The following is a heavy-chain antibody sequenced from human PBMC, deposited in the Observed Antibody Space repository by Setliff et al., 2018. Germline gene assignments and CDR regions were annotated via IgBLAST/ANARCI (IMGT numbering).Heavy chain of an antibody. CDR1: GYTFNDYG. J-gene: IGHJ3*02. D-gene: IGHD7-27*01. CDR3: ARRWETGDQDAYDI. CDR2: IGARNVKT. Sequence: ASVKVSCKTSGYTFNDYGITWVRQAPGQGLEWMGWIGARNVKTNYAQKFQDRVTMTTDTSTSTGYMELRSLTSDDTAVYYCARRWETGDQDAYDIWGQGTMVTVSS. V-gene: IGHV1-18*01.